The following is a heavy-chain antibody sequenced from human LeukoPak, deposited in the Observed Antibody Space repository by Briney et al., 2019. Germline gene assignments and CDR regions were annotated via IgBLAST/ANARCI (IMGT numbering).Heavy chain of an antibody. J-gene: IGHJ4*02. Sequence: GGSLGLSCAASGFTFSSYWMSWVRQAPGKGLEWVANIKQDGSGKYYVDSVKGRFTISRDNAKNSLYLQMNSLRAEDTAVYYCARDRDDGYFDYWGQGTLVTVSS. CDR2: IKQDGSGK. CDR1: GFTFSSYW. V-gene: IGHV3-7*01. D-gene: IGHD3-10*01. CDR3: ARDRDDGYFDY.